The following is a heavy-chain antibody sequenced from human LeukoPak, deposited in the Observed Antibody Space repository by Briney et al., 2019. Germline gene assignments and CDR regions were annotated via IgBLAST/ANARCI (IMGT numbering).Heavy chain of an antibody. D-gene: IGHD4-17*01. CDR3: ASGNDYGNFDY. J-gene: IGHJ4*02. V-gene: IGHV1-3*01. CDR2: INAGNGNT. CDR1: GHTFSRYV. Sequence: GASVKVSCKASGHTFSRYVMHWVRQAPGQRLEWMGWINAGNGNTKYSQKFQGRVTITRDTSASTAYMELSSLRSEDTAVYYCASGNDYGNFDYWGQGTLVTVSS.